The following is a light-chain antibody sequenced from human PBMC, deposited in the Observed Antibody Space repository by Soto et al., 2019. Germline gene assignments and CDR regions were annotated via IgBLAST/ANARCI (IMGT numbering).Light chain of an antibody. CDR3: QQYGSSRLT. J-gene: IGKJ4*01. CDR1: QSVSSSY. Sequence: EIVLTQSPGTLSLSPGERATLSCRASQSVSSSYLAWYQQKPGQAPRLLIYGASSRANGIPDRFSGSGSGTDFTLTISRLEPEDFAVYYCQQYGSSRLTFGGGTKVEIK. V-gene: IGKV3-20*01. CDR2: GAS.